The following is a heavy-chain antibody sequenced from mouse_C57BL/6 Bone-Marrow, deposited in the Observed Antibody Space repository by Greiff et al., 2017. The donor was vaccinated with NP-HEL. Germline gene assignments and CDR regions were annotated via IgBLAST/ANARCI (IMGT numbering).Heavy chain of an antibody. CDR2: IWTGGGT. Sequence: QVQLKQSGPGLVAPSQSLSITCTVSGFSLTSYAISWVRQPPGKGLEWLGVIWTGGGTNYNSALKSRLSISKDNSKSQVFLKMNSLQTDDTARYYCATSRQLRLYYFDYWGQGTTLTVSS. CDR3: ATSRQLRLYYFDY. V-gene: IGHV2-9-1*01. D-gene: IGHD3-2*02. J-gene: IGHJ2*01. CDR1: GFSLTSYA.